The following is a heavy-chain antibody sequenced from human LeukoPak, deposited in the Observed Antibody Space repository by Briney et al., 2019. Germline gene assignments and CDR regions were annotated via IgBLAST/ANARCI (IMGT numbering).Heavy chain of an antibody. CDR2: FNPEDGET. CDR3: ATDGPYTAMVKGGDY. J-gene: IGHJ4*02. D-gene: IGHD5-18*01. CDR1: GYTLTELS. V-gene: IGHV1-24*01. Sequence: ASVKVSCKVSGYTLTELSMHWVRQAPGKGLEWMGGFNPEDGETIYAQKFQGRVTMTEDTSTDTAYMELSSLRSEDTAVYYCATDGPYTAMVKGGDYWGQGTLVTVSS.